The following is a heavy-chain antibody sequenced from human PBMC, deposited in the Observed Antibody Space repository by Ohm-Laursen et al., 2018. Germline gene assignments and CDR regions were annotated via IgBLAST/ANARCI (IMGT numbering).Heavy chain of an antibody. D-gene: IGHD4-17*01. CDR3: ARSEYGDYGDY. J-gene: IGHJ4*02. Sequence: QTLSLTCAVSGGSISSYYWSWIRQPPGKGLEWIGYIYYSGSTNYNPSLKSRVTISVDTSKNQFSLKLSSVTAADTAVYYCARSEYGDYGDYWGQGTLVTVSS. V-gene: IGHV4-59*01. CDR2: IYYSGST. CDR1: GGSISSYY.